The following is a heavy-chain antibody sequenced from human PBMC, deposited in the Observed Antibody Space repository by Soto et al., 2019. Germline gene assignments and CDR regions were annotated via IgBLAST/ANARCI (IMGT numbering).Heavy chain of an antibody. V-gene: IGHV4-59*01. CDR3: ARGGGLYDFWSGYPNWPPYGMDV. D-gene: IGHD3-3*01. CDR2: IYYSGST. CDR1: GGSIRSYY. Sequence: LSLTCTVSGGSIRSYYWSWIRQPPGKGLEWIGYIYYSGSTNYNPSLKSRVTISVDTSKNQFSLKLSSVTAADTAVYYCARGGGLYDFWSGYPNWPPYGMDVWGQGTTVTVSS. J-gene: IGHJ6*02.